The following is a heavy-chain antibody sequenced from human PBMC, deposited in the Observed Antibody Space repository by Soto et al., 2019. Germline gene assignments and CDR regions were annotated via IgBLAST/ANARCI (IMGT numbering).Heavy chain of an antibody. V-gene: IGHV1-2*04. D-gene: IGHD3-16*01. CDR3: AREQRRGGGKNYYYYGMDV. Sequence: ASVKVSCKASGYTFTGYYMHWVRQAPGQGLEWMGWINPNSGGTNYAQKFQGWVTMTRDTSISTAYMELSRLRSDDTAVYYCAREQRRGGGKNYYYYGMDVWGQGTTVTVSS. CDR2: INPNSGGT. CDR1: GYTFTGYY. J-gene: IGHJ6*02.